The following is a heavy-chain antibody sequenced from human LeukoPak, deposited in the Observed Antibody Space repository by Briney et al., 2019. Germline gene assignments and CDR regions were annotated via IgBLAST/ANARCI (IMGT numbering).Heavy chain of an antibody. CDR3: ATSMGGGNIDY. CDR1: GFTVSSNY. Sequence: GGSLRLSCAASGFTVSSNYMSWVRQAPGKGLEWVSGITATGSRTYYADSVKGRFTISRDSSKNTLYLQLNSLRADDTAVYYCATSMGGGNIDYWGQGALVTVSS. D-gene: IGHD3-16*01. J-gene: IGHJ4*02. V-gene: IGHV3-23*01. CDR2: ITATGSRT.